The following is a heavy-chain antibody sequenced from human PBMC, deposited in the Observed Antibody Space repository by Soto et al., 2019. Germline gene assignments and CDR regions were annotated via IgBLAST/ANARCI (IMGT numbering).Heavy chain of an antibody. CDR2: IYIGGST. J-gene: IGHJ4*02. CDR1: GFTVSTNY. Sequence: EVQVVESGGGLIQPGGSLRLSCAASGFTVSTNYMSWVRQAPGKGLEWVSVIYIGGSTYYADSVRGRFTISRDNSKNKLYLQMNSLRAEDTAVYYCAREFGGYYSFDYWGQGTLVTVSS. CDR3: AREFGGYYSFDY. V-gene: IGHV3-53*01. D-gene: IGHD3-22*01.